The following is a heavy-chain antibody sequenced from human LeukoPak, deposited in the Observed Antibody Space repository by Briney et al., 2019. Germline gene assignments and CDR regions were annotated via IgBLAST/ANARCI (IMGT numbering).Heavy chain of an antibody. J-gene: IGHJ4*02. CDR1: GGSISSGDYY. D-gene: IGHD3-16*02. Sequence: SETLSLTCTVSGGSISSGDYYWSWIRHPPGKGLEWIGYIYYSGSTYYNPSLKSRVTISVDTSKNQFSLKLSSVTAADTAVYYCAREPYDYVWGSYPVGYFDYWGQGTLVTVSS. V-gene: IGHV4-30-4*01. CDR3: AREPYDYVWGSYPVGYFDY. CDR2: IYYSGST.